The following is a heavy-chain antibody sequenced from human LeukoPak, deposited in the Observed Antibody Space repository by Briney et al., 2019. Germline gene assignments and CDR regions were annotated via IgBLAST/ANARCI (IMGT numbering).Heavy chain of an antibody. J-gene: IGHJ4*02. CDR3: ASGHYYDSSGYYYGRRGLDY. CDR1: GGSFSGYY. Sequence: SETLSLTCAVYGGSFSGYYWSWIRQPPGKGLEWIGEINHSGSTNYNPSLKSRVTISVDTSKNQFSLKLSSVTAADTAVYYCASGHYYDSSGYYYGRRGLDYWGQGTLVTVSS. CDR2: INHSGST. V-gene: IGHV4-34*01. D-gene: IGHD3-22*01.